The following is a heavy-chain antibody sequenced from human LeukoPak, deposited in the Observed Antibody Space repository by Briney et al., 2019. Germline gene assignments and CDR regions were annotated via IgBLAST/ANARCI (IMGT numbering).Heavy chain of an antibody. D-gene: IGHD2-21*02. CDR2: IHHSGST. CDR1: GGSITSYY. CDR3: AREVNCGGDCYSLDY. V-gene: IGHV4-59*01. Sequence: SETLSLTCTVSGGSITSYYWSWIRQPPGKGPEWIGYIHHSGSTNYNPSLESRVTISVDTSKNQFSLKLSSVTAADTAVYYCAREVNCGGDCYSLDYWGQGTLVTVSS. J-gene: IGHJ4*02.